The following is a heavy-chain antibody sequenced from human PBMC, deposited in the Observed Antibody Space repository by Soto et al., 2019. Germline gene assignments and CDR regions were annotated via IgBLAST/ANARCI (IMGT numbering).Heavy chain of an antibody. D-gene: IGHD2-8*01. V-gene: IGHV1-2*04. J-gene: IGHJ4*02. Sequence: GASVKVSCKASGYTFTGYYMHWVRQAPGQGLEWMGWINPNSGGTNYAQKFQGWVTMTRDTSISTAYMELSRLRSDDTAVYYCARVRGCTNGVCYFEFDYWGQGTLVTVSS. CDR2: INPNSGGT. CDR1: GYTFTGYY. CDR3: ARVRGCTNGVCYFEFDY.